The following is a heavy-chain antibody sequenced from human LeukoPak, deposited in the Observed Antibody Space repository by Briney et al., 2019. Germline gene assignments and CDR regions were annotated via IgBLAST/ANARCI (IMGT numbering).Heavy chain of an antibody. J-gene: IGHJ4*02. D-gene: IGHD5-24*01. Sequence: GGSLRLSCAASGFTFSSYWMSWVRQAPGKGLVWVSRISDDGGHTFHADSVKGRFAMSRDNSKNTLYLQMNSLRAEDTGVYYCARVTGGYNLVDYWGQGTLVTVSS. CDR2: ISDDGGHT. CDR1: GFTFSSYW. V-gene: IGHV3-74*01. CDR3: ARVTGGYNLVDY.